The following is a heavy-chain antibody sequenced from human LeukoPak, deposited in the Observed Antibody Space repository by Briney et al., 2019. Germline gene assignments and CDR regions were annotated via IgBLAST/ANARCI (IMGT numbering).Heavy chain of an antibody. CDR2: ISSSSSTI. Sequence: PGGSLRLSCAASGFTFSSYSMNWVRQAPGKGLEWVSYISSSSSTIYYADSVKGRFTISRDNAKNSLYLQMNSLRAEDPAVYYCARDRLRGYFDYWGQGTLVTVSS. CDR1: GFTFSSYS. V-gene: IGHV3-48*01. CDR3: ARDRLRGYFDY. D-gene: IGHD4-17*01. J-gene: IGHJ4*02.